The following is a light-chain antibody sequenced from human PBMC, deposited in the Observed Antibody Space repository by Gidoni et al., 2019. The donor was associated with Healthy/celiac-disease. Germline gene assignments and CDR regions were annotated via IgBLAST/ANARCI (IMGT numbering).Light chain of an antibody. J-gene: IGKJ3*01. Sequence: DIQMTQSPSSLSASVGDRVTITCRASQSISSYLNWYQQKPGKAPKLLIYAASSLQSGVPSRFSGSGSGTGFTLTISSLQPEDFATYYCQQSYSTPVTFXPXTKVXIK. CDR2: AAS. V-gene: IGKV1-39*01. CDR1: QSISSY. CDR3: QQSYSTPVT.